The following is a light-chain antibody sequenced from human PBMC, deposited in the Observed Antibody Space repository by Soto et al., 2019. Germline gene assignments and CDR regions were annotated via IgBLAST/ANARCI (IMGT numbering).Light chain of an antibody. Sequence: NFMLTQPHSVSESPGKTVTISCTRSSGSIASKYVQWYQQRPGCAPTTVIYEDNQRPSGVPDRFSGSIDSSSNSASLTISGLQAEDEADYYCASYTRTTTLVFGGGTKVTVL. CDR2: EDN. CDR3: ASYTRTTTLV. V-gene: IGLV6-57*04. CDR1: SGSIASKY. J-gene: IGLJ2*01.